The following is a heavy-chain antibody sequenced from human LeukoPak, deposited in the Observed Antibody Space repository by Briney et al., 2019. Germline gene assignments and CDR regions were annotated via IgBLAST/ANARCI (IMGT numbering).Heavy chain of an antibody. CDR1: GFTFSSYA. CDR3: AGGAGLKGEFDY. J-gene: IGHJ4*02. Sequence: GGSLRLSCAASGFTFSSYAMHWVRQAPGKGLEWVAVISYDGSNKYYADSVKGRFTISRDNSKNTLYLQMNSLRAEDTAVYYCAGGAGLKGEFDYWGQGTLVTVSS. D-gene: IGHD3-16*01. V-gene: IGHV3-30-3*01. CDR2: ISYDGSNK.